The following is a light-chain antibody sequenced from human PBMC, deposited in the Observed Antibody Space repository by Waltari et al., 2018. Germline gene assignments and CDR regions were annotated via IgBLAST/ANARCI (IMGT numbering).Light chain of an antibody. Sequence: DIQMSQSPSSLSASVRDRVTISCRASQSIATYLNWYQQRPGKAPKLLIYGASILQSGVPSRFSGSGSGTEFTLSITSLEPEDFATYYCQQSYSVPPTFGQGTKVEI. CDR2: GAS. CDR3: QQSYSVPPT. CDR1: QSIATY. J-gene: IGKJ1*01. V-gene: IGKV1-39*01.